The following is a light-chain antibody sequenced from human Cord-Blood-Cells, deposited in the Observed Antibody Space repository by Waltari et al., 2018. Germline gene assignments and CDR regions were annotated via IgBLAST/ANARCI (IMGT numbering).Light chain of an antibody. Sequence: SYELTQPPSVSVSPGQTARITCSGDALPKQYAYWYQQKPGQAPVLVIYKDSGRPSGSTWRFSGFSSGTTVTLTISRGQAEGEADYYCQTADSSCTYVFGTGTKVTVL. CDR2: KDS. CDR3: QTADSSCTYV. CDR1: ALPKQY. J-gene: IGLJ1*01. V-gene: IGLV3-25*03.